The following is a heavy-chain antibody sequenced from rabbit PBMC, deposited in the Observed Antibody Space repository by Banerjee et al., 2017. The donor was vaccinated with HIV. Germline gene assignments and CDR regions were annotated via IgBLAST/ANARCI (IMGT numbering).Heavy chain of an antibody. CDR1: GFDFSSTYY. V-gene: IGHV1S40*01. Sequence: QSLEESGGGLVQPEGSLTLTCKASGFDFSSTYYMCWVRQAPGKGLEWIGCIDAGSGTTYYANWAKGRFTISKTSSTTVTLQMTSLTAADTATYFCARDAGGDGYSNDLWGQGTLVTVS. D-gene: IGHD7-1*01. CDR2: IDAGSGTT. CDR3: ARDAGGDGYSNDL. J-gene: IGHJ3*01.